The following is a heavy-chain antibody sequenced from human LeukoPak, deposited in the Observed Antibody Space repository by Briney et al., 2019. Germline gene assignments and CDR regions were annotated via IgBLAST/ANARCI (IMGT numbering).Heavy chain of an antibody. D-gene: IGHD3-22*01. Sequence: AASVKVSCKASGYTFTSYGISWVRQAPGQGLEWMGWISAYNGNTNYAQKLQGRVTMTTDTSTSTAYMELRSLRSDDTAVYYCARVVRGSSGYYYYFDYWGQGTLVTVSS. CDR3: ARVVRGSSGYYYYFDY. CDR2: ISAYNGNT. V-gene: IGHV1-18*01. J-gene: IGHJ4*02. CDR1: GYTFTSYG.